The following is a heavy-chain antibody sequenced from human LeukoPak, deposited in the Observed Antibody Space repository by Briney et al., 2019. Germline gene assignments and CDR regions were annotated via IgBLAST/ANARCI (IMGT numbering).Heavy chain of an antibody. CDR2: IYYSGST. Sequence: SETLSLTCAVSGGSISSYYWSWIRQPPGKGLEWIGYIYYSGSTNYNPSLKSRVTISVDTSKNQFSLKLSSVTAADTAVYYCARALAGAHYDILTGLFDYWGQGTLVTVSS. V-gene: IGHV4-59*01. D-gene: IGHD3-9*01. CDR3: ARALAGAHYDILTGLFDY. J-gene: IGHJ4*02. CDR1: GGSISSYY.